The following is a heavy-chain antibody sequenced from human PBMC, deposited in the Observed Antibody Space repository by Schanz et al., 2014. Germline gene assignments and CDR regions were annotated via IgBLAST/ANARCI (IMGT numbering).Heavy chain of an antibody. V-gene: IGHV3-23*01. CDR2: IEFSGGTT. Sequence: EVQLLESGGGLVQPGGSLRLSCAASGFTFSIYGMSWVRQAPGKGLEWVSGIEFSGGTTYYADSVKGRFTISRDNSKNILTMQMSSLRAEDTAVYYCAKDLISGWSGFDYWGQGTLVTVSS. J-gene: IGHJ4*02. D-gene: IGHD6-19*01. CDR3: AKDLISGWSGFDY. CDR1: GFTFSIYG.